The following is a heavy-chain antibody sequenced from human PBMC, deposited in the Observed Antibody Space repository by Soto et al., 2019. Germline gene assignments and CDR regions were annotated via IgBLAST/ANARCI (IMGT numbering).Heavy chain of an antibody. CDR1: GALFSGPY. Sequence: SESLSLTFAFYGALFSGPYSSCIRKPPGIVLEWIGEINHSGSTNYNPSLKSRVTISVDTSKNQFSLKLSSVTAADTAVYYCARGRVRYFDWLLRGYYYYGMDVWGQGTTVS. D-gene: IGHD3-9*01. V-gene: IGHV4-34*01. CDR3: ARGRVRYFDWLLRGYYYYGMDV. J-gene: IGHJ6*02. CDR2: INHSGST.